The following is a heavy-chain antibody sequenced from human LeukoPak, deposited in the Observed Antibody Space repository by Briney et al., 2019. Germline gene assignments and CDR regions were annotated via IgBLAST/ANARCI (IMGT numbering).Heavy chain of an antibody. CDR2: VIAIFGRI. V-gene: IGHV1-69*05. CDR1: GGTFNSYG. J-gene: IGHJ4*02. CDR3: ARGELGDRSGFSFFDY. D-gene: IGHD3-22*01. Sequence: ASVKVSCKAPGGTFNSYGISWVRQAPGQGLEWMGGVIAIFGRIKYGQKFQGRATITTDESTSTAYMELSSLTSEDTGVYYCARGELGDRSGFSFFDYWGQGTLVTVSS.